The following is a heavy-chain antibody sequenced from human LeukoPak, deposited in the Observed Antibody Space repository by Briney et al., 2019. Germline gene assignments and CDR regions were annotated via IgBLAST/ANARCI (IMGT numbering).Heavy chain of an antibody. CDR1: GFSFSSYW. CDR3: ARDAYDYASES. D-gene: IGHD2-2*01. CDR2: LNQDGSDK. J-gene: IGHJ5*02. V-gene: IGHV3-7*01. Sequence: QSGGSLRLSCAASGFSFSSYWMTWVRQAPGKGLEWVANLNQDGSDKKYVDSVKGRFTISRDNAKNSLYLQMNSLRVEDTALYYCARDAYDYASESWGQGTLVTVSS.